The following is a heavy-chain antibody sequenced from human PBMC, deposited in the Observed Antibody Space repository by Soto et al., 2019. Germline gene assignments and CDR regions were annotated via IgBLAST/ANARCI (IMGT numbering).Heavy chain of an antibody. CDR1: GGSISSSSYY. V-gene: IGHV4-39*01. J-gene: IGHJ4*02. Sequence: PSKTLSLTCTVSGGSISSSSYYWGWIRQPPGKGLEWIGSIYYSGSTYYNPSLKSRVTISVDTSKNRFSLKLSSVTAAYTAVYYCARQAYYYDSSGYSLFDYWGQGTLFTVPS. CDR2: IYYSGST. D-gene: IGHD3-22*01. CDR3: ARQAYYYDSSGYSLFDY.